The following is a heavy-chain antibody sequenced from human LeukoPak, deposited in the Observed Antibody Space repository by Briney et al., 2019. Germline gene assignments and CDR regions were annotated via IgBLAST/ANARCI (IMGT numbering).Heavy chain of an antibody. CDR2: ISGSVGST. V-gene: IGHV3-23*01. D-gene: IGHD4-17*01. CDR1: GFTFSSYA. CDR3: AKDLTRCLRCRDGGGHYGMDV. Sequence: GGSLRLSCAASGFTFSSYAMSCVRQAPGKGLEWVSAISGSVGSTYYADSVKGRFTISRDNSKNTLYLQMNSLRAEDTAVYYCAKDLTRCLRCRDGGGHYGMDVWGQGTTVTVSS. J-gene: IGHJ6*02.